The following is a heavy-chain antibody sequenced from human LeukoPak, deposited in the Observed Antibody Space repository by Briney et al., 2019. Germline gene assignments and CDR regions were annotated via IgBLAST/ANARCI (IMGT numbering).Heavy chain of an antibody. CDR2: MNPNSGNT. Sequence: ASVKVSCKASGYTFTSYDINWVRQATGQGLEWMGWMNPNSGNTVYAQKFQGRVTIPRHTSISTAYIELSSLRSEDTAVYYCARGRRSVACTHHYYWFDYWGQGTLVTGSS. V-gene: IGHV1-8*01. J-gene: IGHJ5*01. D-gene: IGHD6-19*01. CDR1: GYTFTSYD. CDR3: ARGRRSVACTHHYYWFDY.